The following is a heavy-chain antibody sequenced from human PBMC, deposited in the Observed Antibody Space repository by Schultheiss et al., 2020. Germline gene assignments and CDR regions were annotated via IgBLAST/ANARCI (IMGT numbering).Heavy chain of an antibody. Sequence: SVKVSCKASGGTFSSYAISWVRQAPGQGLEWMGGIIPIFGTANYAQKFQGRVTITADESTSTAYMELRSLRSDDTAVYYCARVPEFGYYFDYWGQGTLVTVSS. CDR1: GGTFSSYA. V-gene: IGHV1-69*13. CDR2: IIPIFGTA. D-gene: IGHD1-14*01. CDR3: ARVPEFGYYFDY. J-gene: IGHJ4*02.